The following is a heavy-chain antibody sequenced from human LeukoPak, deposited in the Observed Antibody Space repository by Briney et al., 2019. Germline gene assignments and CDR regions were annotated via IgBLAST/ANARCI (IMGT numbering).Heavy chain of an antibody. Sequence: GRSLRLSCAASGFTVSSNYMSWVRQAPGKGLEWVSVIYSGGSTYYADSVKGRFTISRDNSKNTLYLQMNSLRAEDTAVYYCARSAVAPQIFDYWGQGTLVTVSS. J-gene: IGHJ4*02. D-gene: IGHD6-19*01. CDR3: ARSAVAPQIFDY. V-gene: IGHV3-66*01. CDR1: GFTVSSNY. CDR2: IYSGGST.